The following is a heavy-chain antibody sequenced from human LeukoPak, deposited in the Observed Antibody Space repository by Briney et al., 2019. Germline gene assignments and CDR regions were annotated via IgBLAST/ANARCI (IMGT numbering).Heavy chain of an antibody. CDR1: GFTFSSCA. V-gene: IGHV3-23*01. CDR3: EKRGFCSSTTCSLYYYYDMDV. Sequence: GASLRLSCAASGFTFSSCAMSWVRQAPGKGLEWVSTISGSGDSSYYADSVKGRFTISRDDSKNTLYLQMNSLRAEDTDIYYCEKRGFCSSTTCSLYYYYDMDVWGQGTTVTVSS. D-gene: IGHD2-2*01. CDR2: ISGSGDSS. J-gene: IGHJ6*02.